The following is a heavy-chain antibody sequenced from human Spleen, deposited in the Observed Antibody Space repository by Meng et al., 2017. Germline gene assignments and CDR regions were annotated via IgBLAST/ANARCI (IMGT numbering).Heavy chain of an antibody. D-gene: IGHD5-18*01. CDR3: AKDRSAMVDY. J-gene: IGHJ4*02. CDR1: GFTFSSYA. CDR2: ISGSGGST. V-gene: IGHV3-23*01. Sequence: GESLKISCAASGFTFSSYAMSWVRQAPGKGLEWVSAISGSGGSTDYADSVKGRFTISRDNSKNTLYLQMNSLRAEDTAVYYCAKDRSAMVDYWGQGTLVTVSS.